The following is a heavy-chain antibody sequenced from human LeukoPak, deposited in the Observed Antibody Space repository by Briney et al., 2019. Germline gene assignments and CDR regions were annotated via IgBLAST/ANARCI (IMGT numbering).Heavy chain of an antibody. Sequence: GGSLRLSCAASGFTVSSNYMSWVRQAPGKGLEWVSVIYSGGSTYYADSVKGRFTISRDNPKNTLYLQMNSLRAEDTAVYYCARAAAGPWSAFDIWGQGTMVTVSS. CDR1: GFTVSSNY. CDR3: ARAAAGPWSAFDI. CDR2: IYSGGST. V-gene: IGHV3-53*01. J-gene: IGHJ3*02. D-gene: IGHD6-13*01.